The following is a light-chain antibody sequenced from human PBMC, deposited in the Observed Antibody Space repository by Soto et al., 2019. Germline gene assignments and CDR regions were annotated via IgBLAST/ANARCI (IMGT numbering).Light chain of an antibody. CDR1: QSVSSY. CDR2: DAS. CDR3: LHHGSSLWT. J-gene: IGKJ1*01. Sequence: DIVLTQSPATLSLSPGERATLACRASQSVSSYLAWYQQKPGQAPRLLIYDASNRATGIPARFSGSGSGTDFTLTISRLEPEDFAMYYCLHHGSSLWTFGQGTKVDI. V-gene: IGKV3-11*01.